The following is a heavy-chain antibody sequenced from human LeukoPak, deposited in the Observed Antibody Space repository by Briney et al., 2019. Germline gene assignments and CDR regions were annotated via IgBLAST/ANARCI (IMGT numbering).Heavy chain of an antibody. V-gene: IGHV4-34*01. Sequence: PSETLSLTCAVYGGSFSGYYWSWIRQPPGKGLEWIGEINHSGSTNYNPSLRSRVTISVDTSKNQFSLKLSSVTAADTAVYYCASPMTTAYYYFDYRGQGTLVTVSS. J-gene: IGHJ4*02. CDR2: INHSGST. D-gene: IGHD4-11*01. CDR3: ASPMTTAYYYFDY. CDR1: GGSFSGYY.